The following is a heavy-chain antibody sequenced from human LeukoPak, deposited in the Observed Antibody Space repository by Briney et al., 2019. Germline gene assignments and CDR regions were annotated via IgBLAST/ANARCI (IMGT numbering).Heavy chain of an antibody. V-gene: IGHV3-7*01. CDR2: IKQDGSEK. CDR3: ARVKGIAVAGIDY. J-gene: IGHJ4*02. Sequence: GGSLRLSCAASGFTFSSYWMSWVRQAPGKGLEWVANIKQDGSEKYYVDSVKGRFTISRDNAKNSLNLQMNSLRAEDTAVYYRARVKGIAVAGIDYWGQGTLVTVSS. CDR1: GFTFSSYW. D-gene: IGHD6-19*01.